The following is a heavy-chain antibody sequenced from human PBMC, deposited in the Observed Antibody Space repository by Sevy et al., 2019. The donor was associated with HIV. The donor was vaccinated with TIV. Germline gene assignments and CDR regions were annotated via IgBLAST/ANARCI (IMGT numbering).Heavy chain of an antibody. CDR3: AKDPTSSKYCGGGACYLFDS. Sequence: GGSLRLSCAASGLTFSNYWMHWVRQVPGKGPQWVSGIHNDGTGTSYADSVKGRFVISRDNAKNTLYLEMSNLRAEDTAVYYCAKDPTSSKYCGGGACYLFDSWGQGTLVTVSS. D-gene: IGHD2-15*01. CDR2: IHNDGTGT. CDR1: GLTFSNYW. J-gene: IGHJ4*02. V-gene: IGHV3-74*01.